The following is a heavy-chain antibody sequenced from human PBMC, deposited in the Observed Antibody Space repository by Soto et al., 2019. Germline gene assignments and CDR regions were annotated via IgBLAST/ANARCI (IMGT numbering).Heavy chain of an antibody. Sequence: PGESLKISCAASGFTFSSYAMHWVRQAPGKGLEYVSAISSNGGSTYYANSVKGRFTISRDNSKNTLYLQMGSLRAEDMAVYYCASLNDYWGQGTLVTVSS. CDR2: ISSNGGST. CDR3: ASLNDY. V-gene: IGHV3-64*01. J-gene: IGHJ4*02. CDR1: GFTFSSYA.